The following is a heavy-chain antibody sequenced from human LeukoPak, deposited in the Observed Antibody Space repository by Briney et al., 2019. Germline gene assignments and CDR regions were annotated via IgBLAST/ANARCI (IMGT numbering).Heavy chain of an antibody. J-gene: IGHJ5*02. CDR1: GYTFTGYY. D-gene: IGHD2-21*01. Sequence: VASVKVSCKASGYTFTGYYMHWVRQAPGQGLEWMGWINPNSGGTNYAPKFQGRVTMTRDTSISTAYMELSRLRSDDTAVYYCARDPAYCGGDCYIWFDPWGQGTLVTVSS. CDR3: ARDPAYCGGDCYIWFDP. V-gene: IGHV1-2*02. CDR2: INPNSGGT.